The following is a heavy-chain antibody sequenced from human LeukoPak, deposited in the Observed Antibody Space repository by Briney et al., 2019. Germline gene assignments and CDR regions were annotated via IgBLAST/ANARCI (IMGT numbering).Heavy chain of an antibody. CDR3: ARQLELWLLGGYYYGMDV. Sequence: PSETLSLTCSVSGGSITTTTYYWAWIRQPPGKGLEWIGTIYYSGRTFYNPSLESRVTISVDTSTNQFSLKLSSVTAADTAVYYCARQLELWLLGGYYYGMDVWGQGTTVTVSS. V-gene: IGHV4-39*01. CDR1: GGSITTTTYY. D-gene: IGHD3-10*01. J-gene: IGHJ6*02. CDR2: IYYSGRT.